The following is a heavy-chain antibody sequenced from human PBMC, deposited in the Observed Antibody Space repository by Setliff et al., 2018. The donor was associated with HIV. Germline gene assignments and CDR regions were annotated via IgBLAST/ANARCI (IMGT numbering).Heavy chain of an antibody. J-gene: IGHJ4*02. V-gene: IGHV3-23*01. Sequence: GGSLRLSCAVSEVIVSNNYMSWVRQAPGKGLEWVSGIRGSDVSTYYADSVRGRFTISRDNSKNTLYLQMNSLRAEDTAVYYCARELYREWDYWGQGTLVTVSS. CDR1: EVIVSNNY. D-gene: IGHD3-16*02. CDR3: ARELYREWDY. CDR2: IRGSDVST.